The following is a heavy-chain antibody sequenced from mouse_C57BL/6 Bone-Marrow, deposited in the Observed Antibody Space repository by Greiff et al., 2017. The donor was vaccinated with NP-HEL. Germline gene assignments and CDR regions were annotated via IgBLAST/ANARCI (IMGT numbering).Heavy chain of an antibody. CDR1: GYTFTDYY. Sequence: EVQLQQSGPVLVKPGASVKMSCKASGYTFTDYYMNWVKQSHGKSLEWIGVINPYNGGTSYNQKFKGKATLTVDKSSSTAYMELNSLTSEDSAVYYCAREGITTDYFDYWGQGTTLTVSS. CDR2: INPYNGGT. CDR3: AREGITTDYFDY. D-gene: IGHD1-1*01. V-gene: IGHV1-19*01. J-gene: IGHJ2*01.